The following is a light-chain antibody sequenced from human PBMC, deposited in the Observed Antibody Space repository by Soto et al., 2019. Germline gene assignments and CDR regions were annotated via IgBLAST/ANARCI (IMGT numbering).Light chain of an antibody. Sequence: QSALTQPPSLSGSPGQSVTISCTGTSSDVGSYNRVSWYQQPPGTAPKLMIYEVSNRPSGVPDRFSGSKSGNTASLTISGLQAGDEADYYCLSYTSSNSYVFGTGTKVTVL. J-gene: IGLJ1*01. V-gene: IGLV2-18*02. CDR1: SSDVGSYNR. CDR2: EVS. CDR3: LSYTSSNSYV.